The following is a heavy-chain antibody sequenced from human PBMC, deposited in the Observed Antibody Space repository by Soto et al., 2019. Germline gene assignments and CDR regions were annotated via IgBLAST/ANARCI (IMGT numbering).Heavy chain of an antibody. CDR1: GYAFTTYG. V-gene: IGHV1-18*01. D-gene: IGHD1-1*01. CDR3: ARGRYGDY. J-gene: IGHJ4*02. CDR2: ISAHNGNT. Sequence: QVHLVQSGAEVKKPGASVKVSCQGSGYAFTTYGITWVRQAPGQGLEWMGWISAHNGNTNYAQKLQGRVTVTRDTSTSTAYMELRRLGYDDTDVYYCARGRYGDYWGQGALVTVSS.